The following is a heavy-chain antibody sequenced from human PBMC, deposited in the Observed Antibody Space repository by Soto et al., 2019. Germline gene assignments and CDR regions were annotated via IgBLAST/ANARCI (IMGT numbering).Heavy chain of an antibody. V-gene: IGHV3-23*01. D-gene: IGHD3-10*01. CDR3: AKGKAGYGSGGSDV. Sequence: EVQLLESGGGLVQRGGSLRLSCAASGFTFSSYAMTWVRQAPGKGLEWVSAISGSGGGTFYADSVKGRFTISRDNSKNTLYVQMNSLRAEDTAVYYCAKGKAGYGSGGSDVWGQGTTVTVSS. CDR2: ISGSGGGT. CDR1: GFTFSSYA. J-gene: IGHJ6*02.